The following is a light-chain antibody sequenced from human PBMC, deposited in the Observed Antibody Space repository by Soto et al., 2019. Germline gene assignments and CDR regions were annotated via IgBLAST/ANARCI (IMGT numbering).Light chain of an antibody. J-gene: IGLJ1*01. V-gene: IGLV1-40*01. CDR3: QSYGDSLSGYV. Sequence: QSVLTQPPSVSGAPGQRVTISCTGSNSNIGAGYDVHWYQQLPGTAPKLLIYGNSNRPSGVPDRFSGSESGTSASLTITGLQAEDEADYYCQSYGDSLSGYVFGTGTKVTVL. CDR2: GNS. CDR1: NSNIGAGYD.